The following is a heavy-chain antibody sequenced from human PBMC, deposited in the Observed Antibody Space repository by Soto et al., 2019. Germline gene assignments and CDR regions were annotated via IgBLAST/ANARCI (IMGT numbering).Heavy chain of an antibody. V-gene: IGHV4-34*01. CDR2: ISESGST. CDR3: ARGSGIVALPGELEDVNYDF. J-gene: IGHJ4*02. Sequence: QVQLQQWGAGLVKPSETLSLSCAVYGQSFSGHSWAWIRQPPGKGLEWIGEISESGSTYYNPSLKSRVTNSTDTSKNQFCLKLNSVTAADTAAYFCARGSGIVALPGELEDVNYDFWGQGTLVNVSS. D-gene: IGHD1-1*01. CDR1: GQSFSGHS.